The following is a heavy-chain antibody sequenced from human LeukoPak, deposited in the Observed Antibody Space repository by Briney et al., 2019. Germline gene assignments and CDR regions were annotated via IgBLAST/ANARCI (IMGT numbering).Heavy chain of an antibody. D-gene: IGHD5-18*01. V-gene: IGHV1-2*02. CDR2: LNPNSGGT. CDR3: ASVFRLDTATMGY. CDR1: VYTFTGYY. Sequence: ATVKVSCKASVYTFTGYYMHSVRQAPGQGLEWMGWLNPNSGGTSYAQNFQGRVSMARGTFTSTAYKETSRRGSDDPAIYYCASVFRLDTATMGYWGGGGLVIVSS. J-gene: IGHJ4*02.